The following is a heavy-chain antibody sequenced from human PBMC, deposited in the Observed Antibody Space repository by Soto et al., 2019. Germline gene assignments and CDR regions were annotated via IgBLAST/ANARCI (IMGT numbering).Heavy chain of an antibody. CDR1: RFPFSNAW. Sequence: EVQLVESGGGLVKPGGSLRLSCAASRFPFSNAWMSWVRQAPGKGLEWVGRIRSKTDGGTTEYAAPVKGRFTISRDDSKNTLYLQMISLKSEDTALYYCTTLYSGYDYVGYWGQGTLVTVSS. J-gene: IGHJ4*02. D-gene: IGHD5-12*01. V-gene: IGHV3-15*01. CDR2: IRSKTDGGTT. CDR3: TTLYSGYDYVGY.